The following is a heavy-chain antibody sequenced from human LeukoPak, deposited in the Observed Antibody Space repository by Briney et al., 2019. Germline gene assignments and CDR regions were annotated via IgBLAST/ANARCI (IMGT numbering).Heavy chain of an antibody. V-gene: IGHV1-2*02. CDR2: INPNSGDT. D-gene: IGHD6-13*01. J-gene: IGHJ5*01. Sequence: ASVKVSCKASGYTFTANYMHWVRQAPGQGLEWVGWINPNSGDTQSAQKFQGRVTMTRDTSISTAYMELNSLRSDDTAVYYCTRGQGSSWFDSWGQGSLVTVSS. CDR3: TRGQGSSWFDS. CDR1: GYTFTANY.